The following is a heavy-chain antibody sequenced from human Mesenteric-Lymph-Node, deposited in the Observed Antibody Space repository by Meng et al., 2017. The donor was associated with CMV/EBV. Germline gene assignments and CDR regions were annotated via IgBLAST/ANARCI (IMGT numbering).Heavy chain of an antibody. CDR1: GYSFISYD. V-gene: IGHV1-8*01. CDR3: ARERSGHLDS. J-gene: IGHJ4*02. CDR2: MNPNSGNT. Sequence: VSCEAFGYSFISYDINWVRQAPGQGLEWMGWMNPNSGNTVYAQMFQGRVTMTRNTSISTAYMELGSVRSEDTAVYYCARERSGHLDSWGQGALVTVSS.